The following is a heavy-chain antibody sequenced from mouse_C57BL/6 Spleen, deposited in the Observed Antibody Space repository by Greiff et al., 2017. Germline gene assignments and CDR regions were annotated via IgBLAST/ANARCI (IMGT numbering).Heavy chain of an antibody. J-gene: IGHJ2*01. CDR2: IYPSDSET. CDR1: GYTFTSYW. V-gene: IGHV1-61*01. D-gene: IGHD2-2*01. Sequence: QVQLQQPGAELVRPGSSVKLSCKASGYTFTSYWLDWVKQRPGQGLEWIGNIYPSDSETHYNQKFKDKATLTVDKSSSTAYMQLSSLTSEDSAVYYGARGGSMVTTYFDYWGQGTTLTVSS. CDR3: ARGGSMVTTYFDY.